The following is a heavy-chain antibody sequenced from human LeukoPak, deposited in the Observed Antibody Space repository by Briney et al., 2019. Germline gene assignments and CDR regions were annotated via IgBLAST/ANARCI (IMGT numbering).Heavy chain of an antibody. J-gene: IGHJ6*02. V-gene: IGHV3-20*01. D-gene: IGHD2-15*01. CDR3: ARLQSEGYCSGGSCYGMDV. Sequence: GGSLRLSCAASGFTFDDYGMSWVRQAPGKGLEWVSGINWNGGSTGYADSVKGRFTISRDNAKHSLYLKMNSLRAEDTALYHCARLQSEGYCSGGSCYGMDVWGQGTTVTVSS. CDR1: GFTFDDYG. CDR2: INWNGGST.